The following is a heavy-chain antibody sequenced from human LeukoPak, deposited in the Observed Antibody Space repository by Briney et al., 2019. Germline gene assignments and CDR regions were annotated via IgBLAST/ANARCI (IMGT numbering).Heavy chain of an antibody. Sequence: SETLSLTCTVSGGSISSSSYYWGWIRQPPGKGLEWIGSIYYSGSTYYNPSLKSRVTISVDTSKNQFSLKLSSVTAADTAVYYCARDLSLASEYYDFWSGLYFDYWGQGTLVTVSS. CDR3: ARDLSLASEYYDFWSGLYFDY. V-gene: IGHV4-39*07. D-gene: IGHD3-3*01. CDR2: IYYSGST. CDR1: GGSISSSSYY. J-gene: IGHJ4*02.